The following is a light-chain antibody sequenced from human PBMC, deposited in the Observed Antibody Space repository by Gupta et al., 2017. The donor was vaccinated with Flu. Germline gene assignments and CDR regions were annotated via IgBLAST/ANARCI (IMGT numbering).Light chain of an antibody. CDR1: QTISSN. V-gene: IGKV3-15*01. Sequence: IVMTQSPVTLSVSPGERATLSCRATQTISSNLAWYQQKPGQAPRLLIYDASTRSTGIPDRFSGSGSGTEFTLTISSLQSEDFAVYYCQQDNNWPLTFGGGTKVEIK. CDR3: QQDNNWPLT. J-gene: IGKJ4*01. CDR2: DAS.